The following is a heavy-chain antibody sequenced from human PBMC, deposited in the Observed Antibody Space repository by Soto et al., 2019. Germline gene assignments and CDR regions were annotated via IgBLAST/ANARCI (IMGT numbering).Heavy chain of an antibody. Sequence: QLQLQESGPGLVKPSETLSLTCSVSGGSISSSSYFWGWIRQPPGKGMEWFGSIYYSGSTYYNPSLNSRVTVSFATPKTQSFLTLSSVTAADSDVYYRASHHRDFWFDAWGQGTMVTVSS. D-gene: IGHD2-21*02. CDR3: ASHHRDFWFDA. V-gene: IGHV4-39*01. CDR2: IYYSGST. CDR1: GGSISSSSYF. J-gene: IGHJ5*02.